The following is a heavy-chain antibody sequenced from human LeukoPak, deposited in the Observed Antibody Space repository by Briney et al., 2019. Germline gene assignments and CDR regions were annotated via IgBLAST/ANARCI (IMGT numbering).Heavy chain of an antibody. CDR2: ISSSGSSI. CDR1: GFTFSSYE. J-gene: IGHJ4*02. Sequence: GGSLRLSCAASGFTFSSYEMNWVRQAPGKGLEWVPSISSSGSSIYYADSVKGRFTISRDNAKNSLYLQMSSLRAEDTAVYYCARGTAAAKIDYWGQGTLVTVSS. V-gene: IGHV3-21*01. D-gene: IGHD6-13*01. CDR3: ARGTAAAKIDY.